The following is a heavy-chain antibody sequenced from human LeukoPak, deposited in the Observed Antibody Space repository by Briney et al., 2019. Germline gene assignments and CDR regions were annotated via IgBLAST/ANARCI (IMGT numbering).Heavy chain of an antibody. Sequence: SETLSLTCTISGDSIRSTTEYYWAWIRQSPGKGLEWIGSIDYSDAHYKPSLNGRATMSVDMSKTQFFLRLSSVTASDTAVYYCARLQNTGISGRGLMDVWGKGTKVIVSS. D-gene: IGHD1-20*01. V-gene: IGHV4-39*01. CDR3: ARLQNTGISGRGLMDV. CDR1: GDSIRSTTEYY. J-gene: IGHJ6*03. CDR2: IDYSDA.